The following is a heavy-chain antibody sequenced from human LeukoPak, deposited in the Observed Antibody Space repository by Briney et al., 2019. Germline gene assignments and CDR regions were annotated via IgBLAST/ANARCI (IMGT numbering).Heavy chain of an antibody. CDR3: AKLSLTGLSFDY. CDR2: ISYDGGNK. CDR1: GFTFSSYG. D-gene: IGHD1-20*01. J-gene: IGHJ4*02. V-gene: IGHV3-30*18. Sequence: GRSLRLSCAASGFTFSSYGMHWVRQAPGKGLEWVAVISYDGGNKYYADSVKGRFTISRDNSKNTLYLQMNSLRAEDTAVYYCAKLSLTGLSFDYWGQGTLVTVSS.